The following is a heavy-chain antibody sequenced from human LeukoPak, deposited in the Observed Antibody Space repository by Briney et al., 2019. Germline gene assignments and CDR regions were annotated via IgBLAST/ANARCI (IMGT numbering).Heavy chain of an antibody. CDR1: GFTFSSYG. D-gene: IGHD6-13*01. V-gene: IGHV3-33*01. Sequence: GRSLRLSCAASGFTFSSYGMHWVRQAPGKGLEWVAVIWYDESNKYYADSVKGRFTISRDNSKNTLYLQMNSLRAEDTAVYYCAVAGSTLPPFDYWGQGTLVTVSS. CDR2: IWYDESNK. J-gene: IGHJ4*02. CDR3: AVAGSTLPPFDY.